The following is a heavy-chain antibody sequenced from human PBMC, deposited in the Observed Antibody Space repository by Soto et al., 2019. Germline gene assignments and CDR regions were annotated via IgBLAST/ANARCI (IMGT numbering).Heavy chain of an antibody. CDR3: AREDRMLATPLFDP. Sequence: SETLPLTWTVSGGSISSGGYCWRWIRQHPGKGLEWIGYIYYSGSTYYNPSLKSRVTISVDTSKNQFSLKLSSGTDADRAVYYCAREDRMLATPLFDPWGQGTLVTVSS. V-gene: IGHV4-31*02. CDR2: IYYSGST. D-gene: IGHD5-12*01. CDR1: GGSISSGGYC. J-gene: IGHJ5*02.